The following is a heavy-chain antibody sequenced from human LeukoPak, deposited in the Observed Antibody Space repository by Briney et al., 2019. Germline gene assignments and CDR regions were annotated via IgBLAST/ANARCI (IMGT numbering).Heavy chain of an antibody. V-gene: IGHV3-23*01. J-gene: IGHJ3*02. CDR2: ISGSGGST. CDR1: GFTFSSYG. Sequence: PGGSLRLSCAASGFTFSSYGMSWVRQAPGKGLEWVSAISGSGGSTYYADSVKGRFTISRDNSKNTLYLQMNSLRAEDTAVYYCAKDRWRCSGGSCYVQTGGAAFDIWGQGTMVTVSS. CDR3: AKDRWRCSGGSCYVQTGGAAFDI. D-gene: IGHD2-15*01.